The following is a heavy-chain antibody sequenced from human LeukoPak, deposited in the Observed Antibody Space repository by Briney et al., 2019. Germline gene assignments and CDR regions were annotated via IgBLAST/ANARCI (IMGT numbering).Heavy chain of an antibody. D-gene: IGHD1-1*01. V-gene: IGHV1-8*01. Sequence: GASVKVSCKASGYTFTSYDINWVRQATGQGLEWMGWMNPNSGNTGYAQKLQGRVTMTRNTSISTAYMELSSLRSEDTAVYYCARGMYTGSPHYYYYMDVWGKGTTVTISS. CDR2: MNPNSGNT. CDR3: ARGMYTGSPHYYYYMDV. CDR1: GYTFTSYD. J-gene: IGHJ6*03.